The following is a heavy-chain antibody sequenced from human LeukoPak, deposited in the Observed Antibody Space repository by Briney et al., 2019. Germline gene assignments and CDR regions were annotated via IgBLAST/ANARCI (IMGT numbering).Heavy chain of an antibody. J-gene: IGHJ4*02. V-gene: IGHV4-39*01. Sequence: PSETLSLTCTVSGGSISSSSYYWGWIRQPPGKGLEWIGSIYYSGSTYYNPSLKSRVTISVDTSKNQFSLKLSSVTAADTAVYYCARRAFGGSGNFDYWGQGTLVTVSS. D-gene: IGHD3-10*01. CDR2: IYYSGST. CDR3: ARRAFGGSGNFDY. CDR1: GGSISSSSYY.